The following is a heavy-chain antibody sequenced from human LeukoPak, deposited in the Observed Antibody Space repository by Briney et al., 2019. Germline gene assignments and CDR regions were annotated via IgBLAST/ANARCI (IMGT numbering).Heavy chain of an antibody. D-gene: IGHD6-13*01. J-gene: IGHJ4*02. V-gene: IGHV4-59*01. Sequence: SETLSLTCTVSGGSISSYYWSWIRQPPGKGLEWIGYIYYSGSTNYNPSLKSRVTISVDTSKYQFSLKLSSVTAADTAVYYCARGNRAAAGEFDYWGQGTLVTVSS. CDR2: IYYSGST. CDR3: ARGNRAAAGEFDY. CDR1: GGSISSYY.